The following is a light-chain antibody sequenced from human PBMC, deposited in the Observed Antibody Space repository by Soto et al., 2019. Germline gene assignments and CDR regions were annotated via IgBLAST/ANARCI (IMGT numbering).Light chain of an antibody. V-gene: IGKV3-20*01. Sequence: EVVLTQSPGTLSLSPGDRATLSCRASESVTGSDVAWYQQKPGQAPRLLIYGVSGRATGIPERFSGSGSGTQFTLTIRRLEPEDFAVYYCQQYATSPLTFGGGTKVEIK. CDR3: QQYATSPLT. CDR1: ESVTGSD. CDR2: GVS. J-gene: IGKJ4*01.